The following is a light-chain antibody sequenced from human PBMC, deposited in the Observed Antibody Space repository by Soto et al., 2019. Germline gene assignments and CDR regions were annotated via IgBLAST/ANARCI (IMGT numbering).Light chain of an antibody. CDR2: GAS. J-gene: IGKJ2*01. V-gene: IGKV3-15*01. Sequence: EIVMTQSPDTLSLSPGEGGTLSCRASQSVGSNLAWYQHKPGQAPRLLIYGASTRATGIPARFSGSGSGTEFTLTISGLQSEDFAVYYCQHYNNWPPYTFGQGTKLEIK. CDR1: QSVGSN. CDR3: QHYNNWPPYT.